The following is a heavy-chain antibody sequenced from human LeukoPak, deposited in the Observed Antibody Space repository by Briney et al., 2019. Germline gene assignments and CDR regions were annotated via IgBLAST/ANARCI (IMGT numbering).Heavy chain of an antibody. J-gene: IGHJ4*02. V-gene: IGHV2-5*02. D-gene: IGHD6-13*01. CDR1: GFSLTTPGVG. CDR2: LYWDDDK. Sequence: ESGPTLVKPTETLTLTCVFSGFSLTTPGVGVGWIRQPPGKAPECLALLYWDDDKRYSPSLKSRLTITKDTSKNQVVLKMTNMDPVDTATYFCAHTSRAYSSSWLRTGFDFWGQGTLVTVSS. CDR3: AHTSRAYSSSWLRTGFDF.